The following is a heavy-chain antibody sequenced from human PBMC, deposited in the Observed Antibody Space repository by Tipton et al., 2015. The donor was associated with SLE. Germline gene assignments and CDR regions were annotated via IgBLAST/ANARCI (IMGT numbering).Heavy chain of an antibody. CDR2: IYHNGDT. J-gene: IGHJ3*02. CDR1: GSSISSGYY. CDR3: ARRSVQEAFDI. D-gene: IGHD1-1*01. Sequence: TLSLTCPVSGSSISSGYYWGWLRQPPGKGLEWIGTIYHNGDTYYKSSLKSRVTISVDTSKNHFSLKLRSVTAADTAVYFCARRSVQEAFDIWGQGTMVTVSS. V-gene: IGHV4-38-2*01.